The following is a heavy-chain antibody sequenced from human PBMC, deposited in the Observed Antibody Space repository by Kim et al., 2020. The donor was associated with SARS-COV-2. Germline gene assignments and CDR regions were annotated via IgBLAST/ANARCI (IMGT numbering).Heavy chain of an antibody. D-gene: IGHD3-10*01. CDR2: ISSSSSYI. V-gene: IGHV3-21*01. Sequence: GGSLRLSCAASGFTFSSYSMNWVRQAPGKGLVWVSSISSSSSYIYYADSVKGRFTISRDNAKNSLYLQMNSLRAEDTAVYYCARDRITRKFDYWGQGTLVTVSS. CDR1: GFTFSSYS. J-gene: IGHJ4*02. CDR3: ARDRITRKFDY.